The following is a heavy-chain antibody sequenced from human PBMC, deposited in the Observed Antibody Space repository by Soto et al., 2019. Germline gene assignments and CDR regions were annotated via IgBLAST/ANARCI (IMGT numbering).Heavy chain of an antibody. V-gene: IGHV3-23*01. CDR3: AKGGCLDY. CDR2: ISGRDDST. CDR1: GFTFSTYA. J-gene: IGHJ4*02. Sequence: VSVRLSCAASGFTFSTYAMSWVRQAPGKGLEWVSVISGRDDSTYYADSVKGRFTISRDNSKNTLYLQMNNLRAKDTAVYYCAKGGCLDYWGQGTLVTVSS.